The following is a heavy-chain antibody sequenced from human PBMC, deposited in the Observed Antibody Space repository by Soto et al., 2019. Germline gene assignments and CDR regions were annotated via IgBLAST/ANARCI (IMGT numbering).Heavy chain of an antibody. V-gene: IGHV4-39*01. CDR3: GKVLVGATRPNAPDS. D-gene: IGHD2-15*01. CDR2: IHYSGST. Sequence: SETLSLTCTVSGDSIGTTHSYWAWIRQSPGKGLEWIGNIHYSGSTYYMPSLRSRVTISVDTSKNQFSLRLTSVTAAETAVYYCGKVLVGATRPNAPDSSGPGTLLPVS. CDR1: GDSIGTTHSY. J-gene: IGHJ4*02.